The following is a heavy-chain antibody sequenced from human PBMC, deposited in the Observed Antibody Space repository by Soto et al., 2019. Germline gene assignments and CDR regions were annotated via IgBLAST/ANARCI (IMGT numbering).Heavy chain of an antibody. Sequence: QVQLEESGPGLVKPSETLSLHCSVSGVSLSSFFWSWIRQPAGRRLEWIGRLNTFGNTNYSPSLKSRVTMSVDLSRNQFSLHLRSVTAADTAVYYCARTSGSGRFTLDPWGQGTMVTVSS. J-gene: IGHJ5*02. V-gene: IGHV4-4*07. D-gene: IGHD3-10*01. CDR1: GVSLSSFF. CDR3: ARTSGSGRFTLDP. CDR2: LNTFGNT.